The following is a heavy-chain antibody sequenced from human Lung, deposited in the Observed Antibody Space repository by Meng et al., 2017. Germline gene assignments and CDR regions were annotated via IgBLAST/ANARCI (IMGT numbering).Heavy chain of an antibody. J-gene: IGHJ4*02. CDR3: ARSHQWLDS. V-gene: IGHV6-1*01. D-gene: IGHD6-19*01. CDR1: GDSVPSNSAP. CDR2: TYYRSKWYN. Sequence: QVHLQQAGPGLGKPSQTLSLTCAISGDSVPSNSAPWNWIRQSPSRGLEWLGRTYYRSKWYNGYAVSVRSRITINPDTSKNQFSLQLNSVTPEDTDVYYCARSHQWLDSWGQGTLVTVSS.